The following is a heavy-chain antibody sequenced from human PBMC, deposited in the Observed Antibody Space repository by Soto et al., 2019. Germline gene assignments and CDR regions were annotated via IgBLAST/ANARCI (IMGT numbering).Heavy chain of an antibody. Sequence: SETLSLTCAVYGGSFSGYYWSWIRQPPGKGLEWIGEINHSGSTNYNPSLKSRVTISVDTSKNQFSLKLSSVTAADTAVYYCASSPKIAVVAGEETIRVNWFDPWGQGTLVTVSS. J-gene: IGHJ5*02. D-gene: IGHD6-19*01. CDR2: INHSGST. CDR1: GGSFSGYY. CDR3: ASSPKIAVVAGEETIRVNWFDP. V-gene: IGHV4-34*01.